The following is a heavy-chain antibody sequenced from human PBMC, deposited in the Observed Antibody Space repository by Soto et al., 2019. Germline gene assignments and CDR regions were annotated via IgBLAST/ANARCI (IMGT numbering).Heavy chain of an antibody. J-gene: IGHJ4*02. D-gene: IGHD6-6*01. CDR2: FDPEDGET. CDR1: GYTLTELS. Sequence: ASVKVSGKVSGYTLTELSMHWVRQAPGKGLEWMGGFDPEDGETIYAQKFQGRVTMTEDTSTDTAYMELSSLRSEDTAVYYCATEWGLPSIAAGYYFDYWGQGTLVTVSS. V-gene: IGHV1-24*01. CDR3: ATEWGLPSIAAGYYFDY.